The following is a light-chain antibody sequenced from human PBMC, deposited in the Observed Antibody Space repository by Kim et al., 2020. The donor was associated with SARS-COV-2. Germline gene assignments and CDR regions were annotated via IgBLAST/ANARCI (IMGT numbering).Light chain of an antibody. V-gene: IGKV1-5*03. CDR1: QSIGTW. Sequence: ASVGDRVTITCRASQSIGTWVVWYQQKPGKAPKLLIYKASNLESGVPSRFSGSGAETVFTLTINSLQPDDFATYYCQQYKSNSPYTFGQGTKLEI. CDR3: QQYKSNSPYT. J-gene: IGKJ2*01. CDR2: KAS.